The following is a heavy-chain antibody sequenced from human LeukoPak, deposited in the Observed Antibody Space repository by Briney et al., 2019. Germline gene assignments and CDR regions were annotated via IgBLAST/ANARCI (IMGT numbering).Heavy chain of an antibody. J-gene: IGHJ6*03. CDR1: GFTFSSYA. Sequence: SLRLSCAASGFTFSSYAMHWVRQAPGKGLEWVAVISYDGSNKYYADSVKGRFTISRDNSKNTLYLQMNSLRAEDTAVYYCARAQWTAFDYYYYMDVWGKGTTVTVSS. CDR2: ISYDGSNK. D-gene: IGHD3/OR15-3a*01. V-gene: IGHV3-30-3*01. CDR3: ARAQWTAFDYYYYMDV.